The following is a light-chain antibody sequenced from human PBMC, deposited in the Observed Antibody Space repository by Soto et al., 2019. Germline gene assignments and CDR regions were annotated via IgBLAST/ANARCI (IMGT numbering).Light chain of an antibody. V-gene: IGKV1-5*03. CDR1: QSISSW. CDR3: QHYNTYPWT. Sequence: DIQMTQSPSTLSASVGDRVTITCRASQSISSWVAWYQQKPGKGPKLLIYKASHLESGVPSRFSGSGSGTEFTLTISRLQPGDFATYYCQHYNTYPWTFGHGTKVDIK. CDR2: KAS. J-gene: IGKJ1*01.